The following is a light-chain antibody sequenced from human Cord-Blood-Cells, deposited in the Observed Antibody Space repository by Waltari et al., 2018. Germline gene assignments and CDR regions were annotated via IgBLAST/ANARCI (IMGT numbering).Light chain of an antibody. CDR2: AAS. V-gene: IGKV1-39*01. CDR1: QSISSY. CDR3: QQSYSTPLT. J-gene: IGKJ4*01. Sequence: DIQMTQYTSSLSASVGDRVTITCRASQSISSYLNWYQQKPGKAPKLLIYAASGCESWGRGVFGESGSGTDFTLTISSLQPEDFATYYCQQSYSTPLTFGGGTKVEIK.